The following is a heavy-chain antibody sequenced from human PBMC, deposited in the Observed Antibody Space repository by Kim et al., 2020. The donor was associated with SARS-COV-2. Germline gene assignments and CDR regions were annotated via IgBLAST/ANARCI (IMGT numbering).Heavy chain of an antibody. D-gene: IGHD6-19*01. CDR3: ARSQGPTSGWSLYYYYGMDV. CDR2: ISYDGSNK. CDR1: GFTFSSYA. J-gene: IGHJ6*02. Sequence: GGSLRLSCAASGFTFSSYAMHWVRQAPGKGLEWVAVISYDGSNKYYADSVKGRFTISGDNSKNTLYLQMNSLRAEDTAVYYCARSQGPTSGWSLYYYYGMDVWGQGTTVTVSS. V-gene: IGHV3-30*04.